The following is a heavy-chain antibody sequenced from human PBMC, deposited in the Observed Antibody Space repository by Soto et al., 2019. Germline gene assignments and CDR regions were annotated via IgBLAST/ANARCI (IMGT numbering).Heavy chain of an antibody. CDR2: ITGSSTRM. Sequence: GGSLRLSCATSGFIFSDYNMHWIRQTPGKGLEWVSSITGSSTRMYYADSMKGRFTISRDNAKSFVYLQMNDLRAEDTAVYFCARSASWIQLWLSSWGQGTQVTVSS. V-gene: IGHV3-11*01. J-gene: IGHJ5*02. CDR1: GFIFSDYN. CDR3: ARSASWIQLWLSS. D-gene: IGHD5-18*01.